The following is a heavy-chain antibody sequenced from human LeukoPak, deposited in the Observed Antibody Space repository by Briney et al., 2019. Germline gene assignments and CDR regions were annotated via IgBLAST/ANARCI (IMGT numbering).Heavy chain of an antibody. CDR3: AHRRAYDDHSGGWFDY. J-gene: IGHJ4*02. CDR2: IYWNDDK. V-gene: IGHV2-5*01. D-gene: IGHD4-17*01. Sequence: SGPTLVKPTQTLTLTCTLSGFSLSPSGVGVGWIRQPPGKALEWLALIYWNDDKRYRPSLKSRVTISKDTSKNQVVLTMTNMDPVDSATFYCAHRRAYDDHSGGWFDYWGQGTLVTVSS. CDR1: GFSLSPSGVG.